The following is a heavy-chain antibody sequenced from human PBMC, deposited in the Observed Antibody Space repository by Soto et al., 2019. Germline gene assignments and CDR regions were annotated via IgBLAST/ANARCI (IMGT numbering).Heavy chain of an antibody. D-gene: IGHD3-3*01. CDR1: GGSISSYY. CDR3: ARYHHDFWSGYRRGWFDP. J-gene: IGHJ5*02. V-gene: IGHV4-59*08. Sequence: QVQLQESGPGLVKPSETLSLTCTVSGGSISSYYWSWIRQPPGKGLEWIGYIYYSGSTNYNPSLKSRVTISVDTSKNQFSLKLSSVTAADTAVYYCARYHHDFWSGYRRGWFDPWGQGTLVTVSS. CDR2: IYYSGST.